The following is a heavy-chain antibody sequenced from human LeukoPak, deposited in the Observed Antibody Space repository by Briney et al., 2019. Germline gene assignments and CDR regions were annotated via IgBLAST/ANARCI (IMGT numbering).Heavy chain of an antibody. V-gene: IGHV1-8*03. J-gene: IGHJ4*02. CDR3: ARLSSSQYGLDY. CDR1: GYTFTSYD. Sequence: ASVKVSCKASGYTFTSYDINWVRQATGQGLEWMGWMNPNSGNTGYAQKFQGRVTITRNTSISTAYMELSSLRSEDTAVYYCARLSSSQYGLDYWGQGTLVTVSS. D-gene: IGHD6-6*01. CDR2: MNPNSGNT.